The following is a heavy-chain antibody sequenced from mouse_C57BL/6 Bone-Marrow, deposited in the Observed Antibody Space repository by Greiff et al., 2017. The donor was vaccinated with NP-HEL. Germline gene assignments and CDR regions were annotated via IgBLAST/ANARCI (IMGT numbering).Heavy chain of an antibody. J-gene: IGHJ2*01. D-gene: IGHD1-1*01. Sequence: EVKVVESGGGLVQPGGSMKLSCAAAGFTCSDAWMDWVRQTPEKGLEWVAEIRNKANNHATYYAESVKGRFTISRDDSKSSVNLQMNSLRAEDTGIYYCTSHYYGSSPFDYWGQGTTLTVSS. CDR3: TSHYYGSSPFDY. V-gene: IGHV6-6*01. CDR1: GFTCSDAW. CDR2: IRNKANNHAT.